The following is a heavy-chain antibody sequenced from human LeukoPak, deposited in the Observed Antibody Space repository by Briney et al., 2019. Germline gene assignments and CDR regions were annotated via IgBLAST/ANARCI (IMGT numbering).Heavy chain of an antibody. CDR1: VGSINISSYY. CDR3: ARGLYGIVRATFDY. Sequence: SETLSLTCTVSVGSINISSYYCGWVRQPAGRGLEWVGSIYYSGSTYYNPSLKSRVTIAVDTSKNQFSLKLSSVTAADTAAYYCARGLYGIVRATFDYWGQGTLVSVSS. CDR2: IYYSGST. V-gene: IGHV4-39*07. J-gene: IGHJ4*02. D-gene: IGHD1-26*01.